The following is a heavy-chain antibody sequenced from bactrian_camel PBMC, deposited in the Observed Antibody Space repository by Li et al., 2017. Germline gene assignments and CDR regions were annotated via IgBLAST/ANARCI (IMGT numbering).Heavy chain of an antibody. D-gene: IGHD1*01. V-gene: IGHV3S40*01. Sequence: VQLVESGGGSVQSGGSLRLSCVVSGYTSSSYCMSWFREAPGKGLEWVSTINTGGSTTYYLDSVKGRFTISRDNDKNTVYLQMNSLKPEDTGVYYCAGDGGRSANAYCDKLFGYWGQGTQVTVS. CDR2: INTGGSTT. CDR3: AGDGGRSANAYCDKLFGY. CDR1: GYTSSSYC. J-gene: IGHJ6*01.